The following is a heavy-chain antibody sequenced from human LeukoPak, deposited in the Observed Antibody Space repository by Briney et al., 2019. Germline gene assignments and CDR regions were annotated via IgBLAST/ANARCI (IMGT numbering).Heavy chain of an antibody. CDR3: ARGPGSGWYLVGATEN. CDR1: GGTFSSYA. V-gene: IGHV1-69*05. CDR2: IIPIFGTA. D-gene: IGHD6-19*01. J-gene: IGHJ4*02. Sequence: AASVKVSCKASGGTFSSYAISWVRQAPGQGLEWMGGIIPIFGTANYAQKFQGRVTITTDESTSTAYMELSSLRSEDTAVYYCARGPGSGWYLVGATENWGQGTLVTVSS.